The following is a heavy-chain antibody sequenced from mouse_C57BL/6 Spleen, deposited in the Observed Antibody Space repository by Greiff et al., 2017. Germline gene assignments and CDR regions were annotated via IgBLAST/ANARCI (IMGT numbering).Heavy chain of an antibody. J-gene: IGHJ3*01. Sequence: VQLQQSGPELVKPGASVKISCKASGYTFTDYYMNWVKQSHGKSLEWIGDINPNNGGTSYNQKFKGKATLTVDKSSSTAYMELRSLTSEDSAVYYCARGGYGPWFAYWGQGTLVTALC. CDR1: GYTFTDYY. D-gene: IGHD1-1*01. CDR2: INPNNGGT. V-gene: IGHV1-26*01. CDR3: ARGGYGPWFAY.